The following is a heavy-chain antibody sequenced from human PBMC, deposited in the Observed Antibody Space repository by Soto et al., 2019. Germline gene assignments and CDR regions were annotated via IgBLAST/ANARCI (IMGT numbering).Heavy chain of an antibody. Sequence: PGGSLRLSCAASGFTFSSYRMNWVRQAPGKGLEWVSSISSSSSYIYYADSVKGRLTISRDNAKNSLYLQMNSLRAEDTAVYYCARGGYYGTDAFDIWGQGTMVTVSS. CDR2: ISSSSSYI. CDR3: ARGGYYGTDAFDI. J-gene: IGHJ3*02. CDR1: GFTFSSYR. V-gene: IGHV3-21*01. D-gene: IGHD1-26*01.